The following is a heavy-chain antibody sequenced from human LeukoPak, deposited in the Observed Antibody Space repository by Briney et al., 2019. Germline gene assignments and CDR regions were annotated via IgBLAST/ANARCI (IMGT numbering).Heavy chain of an antibody. D-gene: IGHD3-22*01. J-gene: IGHJ3*02. CDR1: GYTFTSYD. CDR2: MNPNSGNT. V-gene: IGHV1-8*01. Sequence: GASVKVSCKASGYTFTSYDINWVRQATGQGLEWMGWMNPNSGNTGYAQKFQGRVTMTRNTSISTAYMELSSLRSEDTAVYYCAREVDDYHSRDYSIDAFDIWGQGTMVTVSS. CDR3: AREVDDYHSRDYSIDAFDI.